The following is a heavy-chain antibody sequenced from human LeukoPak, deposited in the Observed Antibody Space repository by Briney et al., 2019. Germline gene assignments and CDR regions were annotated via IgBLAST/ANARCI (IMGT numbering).Heavy chain of an antibody. CDR1: GGSISSTSSY. CDR3: ARLNYYGFDY. Sequence: SEALSLTCTVSGGSISSTSSYWGWIRQPPGKGLEWIATIYYSGSTYYNASLKSRITIAVDTSKSQFSLKLSSVTAADTAVYYCARLNYYGFDYWGQGTLVTFSS. V-gene: IGHV4-39*01. CDR2: IYYSGST. D-gene: IGHD1-26*01. J-gene: IGHJ4*02.